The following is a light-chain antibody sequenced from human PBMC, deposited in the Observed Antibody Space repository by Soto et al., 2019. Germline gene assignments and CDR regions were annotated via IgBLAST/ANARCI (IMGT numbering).Light chain of an antibody. Sequence: QSVLTQPPSVSEAPRQRVTISCSGSSSNIGNNAVNWYQQLPGKAPKLLIYYDHLLPSGVSDRFSGSKSGTSASLAISGLPSEDEADYYCAAWDDSLNGVVFGGGTKLTVL. CDR3: AAWDDSLNGVV. CDR2: YDH. CDR1: SSNIGNNA. V-gene: IGLV1-36*01. J-gene: IGLJ2*01.